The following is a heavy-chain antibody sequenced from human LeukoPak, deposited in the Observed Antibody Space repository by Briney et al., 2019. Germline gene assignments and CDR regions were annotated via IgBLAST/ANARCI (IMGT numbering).Heavy chain of an antibody. J-gene: IGHJ3*01. V-gene: IGHV4-59*12. Sequence: SETLSLTCTVSGDSNRSYHWSWIRHPRGKGLEWLGNIHYSGSTKYSSSLKSRVTISVDTSNNQFSLRVTSVTAADTAVYYCAGLGALHDAFDVWGQGTLVTVSS. CDR3: AGLGALHDAFDV. D-gene: IGHD3-16*01. CDR2: IHYSGST. CDR1: GDSNRSYH.